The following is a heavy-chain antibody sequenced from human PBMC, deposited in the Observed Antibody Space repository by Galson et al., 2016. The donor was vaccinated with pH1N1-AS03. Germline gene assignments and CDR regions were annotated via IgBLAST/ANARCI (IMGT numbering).Heavy chain of an antibody. CDR1: GFTFSDYA. V-gene: IGHV3-64*01. Sequence: SLRLSCAASGFTFSDYAMHWVRQAPGRGLEYVSAISSDGSGAYYANSEKGRFTISRDNSKNTMYLQMGSLRPEDMAVYYCARRRSYYDFWSNYSDYWGQGTLVTVSS. CDR3: ARRRSYYDFWSNYSDY. CDR2: ISSDGSGA. D-gene: IGHD3-3*01. J-gene: IGHJ4*02.